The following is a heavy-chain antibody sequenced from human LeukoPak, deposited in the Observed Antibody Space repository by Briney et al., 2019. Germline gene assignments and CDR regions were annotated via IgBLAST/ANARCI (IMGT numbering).Heavy chain of an antibody. CDR1: GFTFSTYG. CDR2: ISYDGRKT. V-gene: IGHV3-30*04. Sequence: GRSLRLSCVGSGFTFSTYGMRWVRQAPGKGLEWVALISYDGRKTYYADSVKGRFTISRDISKNTLYLQMNSLRTEDTAVYHCARDGVGVRYCFDYWGQGTLVTVSS. D-gene: IGHD1-26*01. CDR3: ARDGVGVRYCFDY. J-gene: IGHJ4*02.